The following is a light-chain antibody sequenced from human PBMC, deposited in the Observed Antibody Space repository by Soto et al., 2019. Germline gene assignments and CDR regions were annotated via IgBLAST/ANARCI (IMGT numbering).Light chain of an antibody. J-gene: IGKJ2*01. Sequence: DIQMTQSPSSLSASAGDRVTIICRASQGISNSLAWYQHKPGKVPKLLIYGASNLQSGVPSRFSGSGSGTDFTLTIKSLQPEDVATYYCQKYDRDPFTFGQGTKLDMK. V-gene: IGKV1-27*01. CDR3: QKYDRDPFT. CDR2: GAS. CDR1: QGISNS.